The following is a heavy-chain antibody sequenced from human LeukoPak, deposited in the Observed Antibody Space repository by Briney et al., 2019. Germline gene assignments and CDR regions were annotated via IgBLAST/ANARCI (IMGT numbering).Heavy chain of an antibody. CDR2: ISHSGTT. Sequence: TETLSLTCAVHGGSFSDYYWTWVRQTPGKGLEWIGQISHSGTTSYNPSLKSRVTMSVDTSKNQFSLKLTSVTAADTAVYYCARGCPGYWGQGTLVTVSS. CDR1: GGSFSDYY. V-gene: IGHV4-34*01. CDR3: ARGCPGY. J-gene: IGHJ4*02.